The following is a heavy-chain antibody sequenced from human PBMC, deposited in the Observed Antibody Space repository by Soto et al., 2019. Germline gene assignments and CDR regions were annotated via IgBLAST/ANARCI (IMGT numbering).Heavy chain of an antibody. V-gene: IGHV3-11*01. Sequence: QVQLVESGGGLVKPGGSLRLSCAASGFTFSDYYMSWIRQTPEKGLEWVSYIGLSGNNIYYADSVKGRITISRDNAKKSQSLQMNSLSAEDTAIYYCARRTATPSRYGDYWGQGTLVTVSS. CDR3: ARRTATPSRYGDY. CDR2: IGLSGNNI. D-gene: IGHD5-18*01. J-gene: IGHJ4*02. CDR1: GFTFSDYY.